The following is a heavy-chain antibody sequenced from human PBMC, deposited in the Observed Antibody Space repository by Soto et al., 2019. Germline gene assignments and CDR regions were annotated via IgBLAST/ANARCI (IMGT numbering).Heavy chain of an antibody. CDR3: ARDQRWHVLVSWFDP. V-gene: IGHV1-46*03. CDR2: IFPGRVNI. D-gene: IGHD3-9*01. J-gene: IGHJ5*02. CDR1: GYSFTSHY. Sequence: QVQLVQSGAEVKKPGASVKVSCKATGYSFTSHYIHWVRQAPGQGLEWMGTIFPGRVNIAYAQKFPGRGTMTNDTPTRTINMELNSLTSEDTAVDYCARDQRWHVLVSWFDPWGQGTLVTASS.